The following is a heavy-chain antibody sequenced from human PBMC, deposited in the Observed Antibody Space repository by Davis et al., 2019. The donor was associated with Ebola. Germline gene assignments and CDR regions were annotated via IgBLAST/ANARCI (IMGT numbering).Heavy chain of an antibody. CDR2: IYHSGTT. D-gene: IGHD1-7*01. Sequence: MPSETLSLTCAVSGGSISSNDWWSWVRQPPGKGLEWIGEIYHSGTTKYNPSLKSRVTISVDTSKNQFSLKLSSVTAADTAVYYCARQRLVLLSCFDYWGQGTLVTVSS. J-gene: IGHJ4*02. CDR1: GGSISSNDW. V-gene: IGHV4-4*02. CDR3: ARQRLVLLSCFDY.